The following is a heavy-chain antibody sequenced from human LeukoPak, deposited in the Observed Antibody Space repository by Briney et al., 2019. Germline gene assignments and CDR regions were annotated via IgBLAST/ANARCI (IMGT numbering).Heavy chain of an antibody. CDR1: GGSFSGYY. CDR2: INHSGST. CDR3: ARGVLGYCSSTSCLYYFDY. J-gene: IGHJ4*02. Sequence: SETLSLTCAVYGGSFSGYYWSWIRQPPGKGLEWIGEINHSGSTNYNPSLRSRVTISVDTSKNQFSLKLSSVTAADTAVYYCARGVLGYCSSTSCLYYFDYWGQGTLVTVPS. V-gene: IGHV4-34*01. D-gene: IGHD2-2*01.